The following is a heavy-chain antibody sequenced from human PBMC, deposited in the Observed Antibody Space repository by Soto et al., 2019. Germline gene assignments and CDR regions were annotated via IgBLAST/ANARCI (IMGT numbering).Heavy chain of an antibody. J-gene: IGHJ5*02. CDR1: GYSFTSYY. Sequence: ASVKVSCKASGYSFTSYYMHWVRQAPGQGLEWMGVVYPIDARTTYAQKFQGRVTMTRDTSTNTMYMELSSLKSEDTAVYYCARGSSSFTTAFDPWGQGTLVTGSS. V-gene: IGHV1-46*01. CDR2: VYPIDART. CDR3: ARGSSSFTTAFDP. D-gene: IGHD6-13*01.